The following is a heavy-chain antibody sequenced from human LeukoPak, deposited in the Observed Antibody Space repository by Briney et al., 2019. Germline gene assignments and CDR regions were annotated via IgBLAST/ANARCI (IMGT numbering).Heavy chain of an antibody. D-gene: IGHD2-15*01. CDR2: ISKDGRNK. J-gene: IGHJ4*02. CDR3: AKDRSRDSADYYFDY. Sequence: GGSLRLSCAASGFSFSTHGMHWVRQAPGKGLEWVAVISKDGRNKYHADSVKGRFTISRDNSKNTLYLQMNSLRAEDTAVYYCAKDRSRDSADYYFDYWGQGTLVTVSS. CDR1: GFSFSTHG. V-gene: IGHV3-30*18.